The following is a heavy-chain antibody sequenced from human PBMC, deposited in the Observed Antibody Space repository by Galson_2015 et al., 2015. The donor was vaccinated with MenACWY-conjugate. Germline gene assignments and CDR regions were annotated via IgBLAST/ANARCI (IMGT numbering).Heavy chain of an antibody. Sequence: SESLSLTCTVSGGSISSSSYYWGWIRQPPGKGLEWIGSIYYSGGTYYNPSLKSRVTISVDTSKNQFSLKLSSVTAADTAVYYCARVGAAAAGTFITAASGFEDNWFDPWGQGTLVTVSS. CDR1: GGSISSSSYY. J-gene: IGHJ5*02. D-gene: IGHD6-13*01. V-gene: IGHV4-39*07. CDR2: IYYSGGT. CDR3: ARVGAAAAGTFITAASGFEDNWFDP.